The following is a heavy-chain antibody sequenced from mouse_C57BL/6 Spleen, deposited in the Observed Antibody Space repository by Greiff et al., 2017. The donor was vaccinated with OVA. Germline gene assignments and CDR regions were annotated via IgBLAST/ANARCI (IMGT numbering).Heavy chain of an antibody. CDR1: GYTFTSYW. D-gene: IGHD2-2*01. J-gene: IGHJ3*01. Sequence: QVQLQQPGTELVKPGASVKLSCKASGYTFTSYWMHRVKQRPGQGLEWIGNINPSNGGTNYNEKFKSKATLTVDKSSSTAYMQLSSLTSEDSAVYYCARGDGGYDRAWFAYWGQGTLVTVSA. V-gene: IGHV1-53*01. CDR3: ARGDGGYDRAWFAY. CDR2: INPSNGGT.